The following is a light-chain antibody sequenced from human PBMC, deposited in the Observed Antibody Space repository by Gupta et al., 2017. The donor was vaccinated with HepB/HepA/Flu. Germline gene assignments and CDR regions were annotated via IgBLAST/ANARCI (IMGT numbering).Light chain of an antibody. CDR1: SSDVGGYNY. CDR2: DVS. V-gene: IGLV2-14*03. J-gene: IGLJ2*01. Sequence: QSALTQPASVSGSPGTSITLSCTGTSSDVGGYNYVSWYQQHPGKAPKLMIYDVSNRPSGVSNRFSGSKSGNTASLTISGLQAEDEADYYCSSYTSSSTLDVVFGGGTKLTVL. CDR3: SSYTSSSTLDVV.